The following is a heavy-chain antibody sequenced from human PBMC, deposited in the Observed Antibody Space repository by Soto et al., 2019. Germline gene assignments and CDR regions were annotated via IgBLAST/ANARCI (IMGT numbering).Heavy chain of an antibody. CDR1: GFTFSSYA. J-gene: IGHJ4*02. Sequence: GGSLSLSCAASGFTFSSYAMSWVRQAPGKGLEWVSSISGSGGGTYYADSVKGRFTFSRDNSKNTLYLQMNSLRAEDTAVYYCAKFGMATTKRSPPYYIDYWGQGALVTVSS. V-gene: IGHV3-23*01. CDR3: AKFGMATTKRSPPYYIDY. CDR2: ISGSGGGT. D-gene: IGHD1-1*01.